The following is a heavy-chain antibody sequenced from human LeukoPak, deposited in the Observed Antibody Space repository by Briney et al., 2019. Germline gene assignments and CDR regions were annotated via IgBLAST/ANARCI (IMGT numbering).Heavy chain of an antibody. CDR2: IVVGSGNT. CDR1: GFTFSRSA. V-gene: IGHV1-58*01. D-gene: IGHD4-11*01. J-gene: IGHJ6*04. Sequence: SVKVSCKASGFTFSRSAVQWVRQARGQRLEWIGWIVVGSGNTNYAQRFQERVTITRDMSSSTAYMELSSLRSEDTAVYYCAAGGPADYRSINDYGMDFWGKGTTVTVSS. CDR3: AAGGPADYRSINDYGMDF.